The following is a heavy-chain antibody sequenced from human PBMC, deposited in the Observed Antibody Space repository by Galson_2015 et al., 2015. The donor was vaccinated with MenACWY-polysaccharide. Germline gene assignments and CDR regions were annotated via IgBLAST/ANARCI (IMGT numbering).Heavy chain of an antibody. CDR1: GGSISSAY. V-gene: IGHV4-59*01. Sequence: SETLSLTCSVSGGSISSAYWSWFRQPPGKGLEWIGYMYYSGRTKYNPSLESRITISIDTSKSQFSLKLTSVTAADTAVYYCARIPGCGGDCSYGGCDPWGQGILVTVSS. CDR2: MYYSGRT. J-gene: IGHJ5*02. D-gene: IGHD2-21*02. CDR3: ARIPGCGGDCSYGGCDP.